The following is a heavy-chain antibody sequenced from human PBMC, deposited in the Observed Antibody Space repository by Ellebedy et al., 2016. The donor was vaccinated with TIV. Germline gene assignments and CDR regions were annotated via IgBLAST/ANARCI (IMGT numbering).Heavy chain of an antibody. Sequence: SETLSLXXTVSGGSISSYYWSWIRQPPGKGLEWIGYIYYSGSTNYNPSLKSRVTISVDTSKNQFSLKLSSVTAADTAVYYCARGPGYSSSWSEYWYFDLWGRGTLVTVSS. D-gene: IGHD6-13*01. J-gene: IGHJ2*01. CDR1: GGSISSYY. V-gene: IGHV4-59*01. CDR3: ARGPGYSSSWSEYWYFDL. CDR2: IYYSGST.